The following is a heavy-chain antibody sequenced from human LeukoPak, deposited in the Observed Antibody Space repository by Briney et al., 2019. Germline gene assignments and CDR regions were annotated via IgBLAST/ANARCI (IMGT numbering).Heavy chain of an antibody. D-gene: IGHD2-2*02. V-gene: IGHV1-69*05. CDR2: IIPIFGTA. CDR1: GGTFSSYA. Sequence: SVKVSCKASGGTFSSYAISWVRQAPGQGLEWMGGIIPIFGTANYAQKFQGRVTITTDESTSTAYMELSILRSEDTAVYYCARVVNPHCSSTSCYTSGAFDIWGQGTMVTVSS. CDR3: ARVVNPHCSSTSCYTSGAFDI. J-gene: IGHJ3*02.